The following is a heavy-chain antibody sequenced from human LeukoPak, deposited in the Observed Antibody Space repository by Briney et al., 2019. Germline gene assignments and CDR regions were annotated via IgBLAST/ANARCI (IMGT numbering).Heavy chain of an antibody. CDR1: GFTFSSYA. D-gene: IGHD5-24*01. CDR3: ARDRDGYSQFDY. V-gene: IGHV3-64*01. Sequence: GGSLRLSCAASGFTFSSYAMHWVRQAPGKGLEYVSAISSNGGSTYYANSVKGRLTSSRDNSKNTLYLQMGSLRAEDMAVHYCARDRDGYSQFDYWGQGTLVTVSS. J-gene: IGHJ4*02. CDR2: ISSNGGST.